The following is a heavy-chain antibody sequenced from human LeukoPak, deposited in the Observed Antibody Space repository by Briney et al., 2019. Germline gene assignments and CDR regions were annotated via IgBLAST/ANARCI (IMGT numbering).Heavy chain of an antibody. CDR2: INWNGGST. CDR3: ARGDAFSGDH. CDR1: GFTFDDYG. V-gene: IGHV3-20*04. J-gene: IGHJ4*02. D-gene: IGHD3-16*01. Sequence: PGGSLRLSCAASGFTFDDYGMSWVRQAPGKGLEWVSGINWNGGSTGYADSVKGRFTISRDNAKNSLFLQMNGLRVEDTAVYYRARGDAFSGDHWGQGTLVTVSS.